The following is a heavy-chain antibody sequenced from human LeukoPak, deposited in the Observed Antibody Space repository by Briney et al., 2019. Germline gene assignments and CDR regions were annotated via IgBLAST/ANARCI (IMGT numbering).Heavy chain of an antibody. J-gene: IGHJ5*02. CDR2: IYYSGST. V-gene: IGHV4-39*01. CDR3: ARHELGLVSSSTPNWFDP. CDR1: GGSISSSSYY. D-gene: IGHD2-2*01. Sequence: SETLSLTCTVSGGSISSSSYYWGWIRQPPGKGLEWIGGIYYSGSTYYNPPLKSRVTISVDTSKNQFSLKLSSVTAADTAVYYCARHELGLVSSSTPNWFDPWGQGTLVTVSS.